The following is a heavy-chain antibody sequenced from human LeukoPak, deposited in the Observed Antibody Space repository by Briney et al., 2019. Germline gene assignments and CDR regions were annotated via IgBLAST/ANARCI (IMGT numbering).Heavy chain of an antibody. CDR2: ISSSSSYI. D-gene: IGHD6-19*01. V-gene: IGHV3-21*01. CDR3: ARAGDSSGRR. Sequence: PGGSLRLSCAASGFTFSSYSMNWVRQAPGKGLEWVSSISSSSSYIYYADSVKGRLTISRDNAKNSLYLQMNSLRAEDTAVYYCARAGDSSGRRWGQGTLVTVSS. CDR1: GFTFSSYS. J-gene: IGHJ4*02.